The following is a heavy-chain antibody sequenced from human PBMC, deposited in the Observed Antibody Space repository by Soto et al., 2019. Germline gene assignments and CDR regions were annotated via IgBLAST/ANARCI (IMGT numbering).Heavy chain of an antibody. J-gene: IGHJ2*01. CDR3: ARTSVGYCSSGSCYLGNFDF. CDR1: GGTFDSYT. Sequence: QVQLVQSGPEVKKPGSSVKVSCKASGGTFDSYTFSWVRQAPGQGLEWMGRIVPVIDLTKYAQKYQGRVTFTADRSASTVYMELNSLRSEDTALYFCARTSVGYCSSGSCYLGNFDFWGRGTLVTVSS. D-gene: IGHD2-15*01. V-gene: IGHV1-69*02. CDR2: IVPVIDLT.